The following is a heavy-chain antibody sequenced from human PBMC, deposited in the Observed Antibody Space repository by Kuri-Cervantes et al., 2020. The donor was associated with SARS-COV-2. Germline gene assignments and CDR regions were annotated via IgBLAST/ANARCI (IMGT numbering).Heavy chain of an antibody. Sequence: SVKVSCKASGGTFSSYAISWVRQAPGQGLEWMGGIIPIFGTANYAQKFQGRVTITADESTSTAYMELSSLRSEDTAVYYCARVGDFWSGYPNWFDPWGQGTLVTVSS. J-gene: IGHJ5*02. CDR2: IIPIFGTA. CDR3: ARVGDFWSGYPNWFDP. V-gene: IGHV1-69*13. D-gene: IGHD3-3*01. CDR1: GGTFSSYA.